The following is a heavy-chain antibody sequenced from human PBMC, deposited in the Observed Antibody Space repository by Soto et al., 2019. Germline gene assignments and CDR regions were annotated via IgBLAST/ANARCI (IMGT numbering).Heavy chain of an antibody. J-gene: IGHJ5*02. D-gene: IGHD2-21*02. CDR1: GGTFSNHA. CDR2: ITPSLNIT. Sequence: QLQLVQSGAEVRKPASSVKVSCKASGGTFSNHAMSWVRQAPGQGLEWMGRITPSLNITNYAQKFQGRVTITADRSTSTAYMELLSLTSEDTAVFYCATEAAYCGGDCYISWGQGTLGTVSS. V-gene: IGHV1-69*04. CDR3: ATEAAYCGGDCYIS.